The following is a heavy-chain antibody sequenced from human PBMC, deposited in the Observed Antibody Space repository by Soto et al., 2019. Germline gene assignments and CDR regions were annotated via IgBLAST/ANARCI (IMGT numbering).Heavy chain of an antibody. J-gene: IGHJ5*02. Sequence: QLQLQESGPGLVKPSETLSLTCNVSGGSISSSRSYWAWFRQPPAKELEWIANIFYAGNTYYNPSLKRRVTVSDDTSKNQFSLKLDSVTAADTAVYYCARQAAAPGIDLWFDPWGQGTLVTVSS. CDR2: IFYAGNT. CDR1: GGSISSSRSY. D-gene: IGHD6-13*01. CDR3: ARQAAAPGIDLWFDP. V-gene: IGHV4-39*01.